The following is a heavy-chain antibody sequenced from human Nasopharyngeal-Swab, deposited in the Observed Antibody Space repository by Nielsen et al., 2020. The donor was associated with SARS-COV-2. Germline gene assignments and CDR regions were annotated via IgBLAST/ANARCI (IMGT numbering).Heavy chain of an antibody. CDR1: GFTVSSNY. CDR2: IYSGGST. Sequence: GESLKISCAASGFTVSSNYMSWVRQAPGKGLEWVSVIYSGGSTYYADSVKGRFTISRDNSKNTLYLQMNSLSAEDTAVYYCARGIWFGDWGQGTLVTVSS. V-gene: IGHV3-53*01. J-gene: IGHJ5*02. D-gene: IGHD1-14*01. CDR3: ARGIWFGD.